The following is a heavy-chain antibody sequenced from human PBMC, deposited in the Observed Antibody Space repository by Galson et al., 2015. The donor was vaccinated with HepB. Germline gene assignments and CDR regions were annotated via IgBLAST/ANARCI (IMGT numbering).Heavy chain of an antibody. CDR1: GGTFSSYA. Sequence: SVKVSCKASGGTFSSYAISWVRQAPGQGLEWMGGIIPIFGTANYAQKFQGRVTITADESTSTAYMELSSLRSEDTAVYYCARDGPYDYAWGSYVYWGQGTLVTVSS. CDR3: ARDGPYDYAWGSYVY. CDR2: IIPIFGTA. J-gene: IGHJ4*02. D-gene: IGHD3-16*01. V-gene: IGHV1-69*13.